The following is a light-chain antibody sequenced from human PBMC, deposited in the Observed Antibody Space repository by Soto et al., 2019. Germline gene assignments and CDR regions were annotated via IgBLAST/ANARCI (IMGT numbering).Light chain of an antibody. CDR1: SSNIGAGYD. CDR2: GNS. V-gene: IGLV1-40*01. CDR3: QSYDSSLSGWV. J-gene: IGLJ3*02. Sequence: QSALTQPPSVSGAPGQRVTISCTGSSSNIGAGYDVHWYQQLPGTAPKVLIYGNSNRPSGVPDRFSGSKSGTSASLAITGLQAGDEADYYCQSYDSSLSGWVFGGGTKLTVL.